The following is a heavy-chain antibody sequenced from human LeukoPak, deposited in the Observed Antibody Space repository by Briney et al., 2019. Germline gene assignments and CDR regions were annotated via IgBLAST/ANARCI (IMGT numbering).Heavy chain of an antibody. CDR2: ISGSGSST. D-gene: IGHD3-22*01. Sequence: PGGSLRLSCAASGFTFSSYAMSWVRQAPGKGLDWVSGISGSGSSTSYADSVKGRFTISRDNSKNTLYLQVNSLRAEDTAVYYCAKPQEYYYDSMVDNAFDIWGQGTMVTVSS. CDR1: GFTFSSYA. CDR3: AKPQEYYYDSMVDNAFDI. J-gene: IGHJ3*02. V-gene: IGHV3-23*01.